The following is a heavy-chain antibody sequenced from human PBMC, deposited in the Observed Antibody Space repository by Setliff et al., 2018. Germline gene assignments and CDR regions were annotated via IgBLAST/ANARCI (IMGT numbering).Heavy chain of an antibody. J-gene: IGHJ4*02. CDR3: ARAMVRGVIINGFDY. CDR1: GGSFSGYY. D-gene: IGHD3-10*01. CDR2: INHSGST. V-gene: IGHV4-34*01. Sequence: SETLSLTCAVYGGSFSGYYWSWIRQPPGKGLEWIGEINHSGSTNYNPSLKSRVTISVDTSKNQFSLKLSSVTAADTAVYYCARAMVRGVIINGFDYWGQGTLVTVSS.